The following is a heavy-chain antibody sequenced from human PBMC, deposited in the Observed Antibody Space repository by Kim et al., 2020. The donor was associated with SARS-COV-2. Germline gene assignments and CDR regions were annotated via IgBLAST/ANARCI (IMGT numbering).Heavy chain of an antibody. CDR3: ARRTMTPSIAARRRPFDY. CDR1: GGSFSGYY. D-gene: IGHD6-6*01. CDR2: INHSGST. V-gene: IGHV4-34*01. J-gene: IGHJ4*02. Sequence: SETLSLTCAVYGGSFSGYYWSWIRQPPGKGLEWIGEINHSGSTNYNPSLKSRVTISVDTSKNQFSLKLSSVTAADTAVYYCARRTMTPSIAARRRPFDYWGQGTLVTVSS.